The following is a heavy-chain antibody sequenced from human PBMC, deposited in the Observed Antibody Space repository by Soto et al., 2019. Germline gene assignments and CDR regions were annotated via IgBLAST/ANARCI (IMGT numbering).Heavy chain of an antibody. Sequence: QPGGSVRLSCAASGFTFSSYGMHWVRQAPGKGLEWVAVIWYDGSNKYYADSVKGRFTISRDNSKNTLYLQMNSLRAGDTAVYYCARDPTYYYDSSGYDHWGQGTLVTVSS. D-gene: IGHD3-22*01. CDR1: GFTFSSYG. CDR2: IWYDGSNK. J-gene: IGHJ1*01. CDR3: ARDPTYYYDSSGYDH. V-gene: IGHV3-33*01.